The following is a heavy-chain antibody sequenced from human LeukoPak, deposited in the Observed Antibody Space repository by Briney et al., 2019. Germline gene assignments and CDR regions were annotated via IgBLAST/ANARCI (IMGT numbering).Heavy chain of an antibody. Sequence: SETLSLTCTVSSGSISSSSYYWGWIRQPPGKGLEWIGSIYYSGSTYYNPSLKSRVTISADTSKNQFSLKLSSVTAADTAVYYCARQTLYSSSWYEGSYYFDYWGQGTLDTVSS. V-gene: IGHV4-39*01. J-gene: IGHJ4*02. CDR1: SGSISSSSYY. CDR3: ARQTLYSSSWYEGSYYFDY. D-gene: IGHD6-13*01. CDR2: IYYSGST.